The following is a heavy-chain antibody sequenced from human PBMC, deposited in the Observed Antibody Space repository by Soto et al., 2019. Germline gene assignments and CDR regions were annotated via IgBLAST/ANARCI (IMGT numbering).Heavy chain of an antibody. CDR2: IKEDGSGK. Sequence: GGSLRLSCTASGFTFSSYWMSWVRQAPGKGLGWVANIKEDGSGKYYVDSVKGRFTITRDNAKNSLYLQMNSLGAEDTAVYYCARDRCSSSSSCFFDYWGRGTLVTVSS. V-gene: IGHV3-7*03. CDR3: ARDRCSSSSSCFFDY. CDR1: GFTFSSYW. D-gene: IGHD2-2*01. J-gene: IGHJ4*02.